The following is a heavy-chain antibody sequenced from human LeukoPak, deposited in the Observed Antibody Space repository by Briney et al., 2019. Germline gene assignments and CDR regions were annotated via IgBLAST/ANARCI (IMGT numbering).Heavy chain of an antibody. D-gene: IGHD2-2*01. Sequence: TGGSLRLSCAASGFTFSHYYMSWVRQAPGKGLEWVANIKQDGSEQFYLDSVKGRFTISRDNAKNALYLQMHSLRVDDTAVYYCARESIVVVPTPTDDASDIWGQGTMVTVSS. V-gene: IGHV3-7*01. CDR3: ARESIVVVPTPTDDASDI. CDR1: GFTFSHYY. CDR2: IKQDGSEQ. J-gene: IGHJ3*02.